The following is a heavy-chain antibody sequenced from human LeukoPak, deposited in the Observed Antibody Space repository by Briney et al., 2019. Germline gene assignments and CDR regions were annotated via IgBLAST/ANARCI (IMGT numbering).Heavy chain of an antibody. CDR1: GFTFSSYS. J-gene: IGHJ4*02. CDR2: ISSSSSTI. V-gene: IGHV3-48*04. Sequence: QPGGSLGLSCAASGFTFSSYSMNWVRQAPGKGLEWVSYISSSSSTIYYADSVKGRFTISRDNAKNSLYLQMNSLRAEDTAVYYCARLDYGDYEVPTGFDYWGQGTLVTVSS. D-gene: IGHD4-17*01. CDR3: ARLDYGDYEVPTGFDY.